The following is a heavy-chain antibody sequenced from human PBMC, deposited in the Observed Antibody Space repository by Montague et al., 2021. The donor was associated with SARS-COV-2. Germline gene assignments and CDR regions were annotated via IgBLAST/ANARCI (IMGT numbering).Heavy chain of an antibody. Sequence: SETLSLTCAVYVGSFSGYYWSWIRQPPGKGLEWIGEINHSGSTNYNPSLRSRITILVDTSKNQFSLKLSSVTAADTAVYYCAREYRVELWQTNGYFGLWGRGTVVTVSS. V-gene: IGHV4-34*01. CDR2: INHSGST. D-gene: IGHD3-16*01. CDR1: VGSFSGYY. J-gene: IGHJ2*01. CDR3: AREYRVELWQTNGYFGL.